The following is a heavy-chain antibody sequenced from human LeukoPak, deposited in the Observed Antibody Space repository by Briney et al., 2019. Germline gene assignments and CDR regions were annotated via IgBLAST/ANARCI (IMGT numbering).Heavy chain of an antibody. D-gene: IGHD3-22*01. CDR2: ISGSGGST. Sequence: PGGSLRLSCAASGFTFSSYAMSWVRQAPGKGLEWVSAISGSGGSTYYADSVKGRFTISRDNSKNTLYLQMNSLRAEDTAVYYCARDGSYYDSSGYSRDWGQGTLVTVSS. J-gene: IGHJ4*02. CDR1: GFTFSSYA. V-gene: IGHV3-23*01. CDR3: ARDGSYYDSSGYSRD.